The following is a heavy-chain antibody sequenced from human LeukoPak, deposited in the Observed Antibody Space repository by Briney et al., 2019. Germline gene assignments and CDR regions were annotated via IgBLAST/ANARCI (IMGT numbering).Heavy chain of an antibody. V-gene: IGHV3-21*01. CDR1: GFTFSSYS. Sequence: KSGGSLRLSCAASGFTFSSYSMNWVRQAPGKGLEGVSSISSSSSYIYSAASVPVRFTISRDNAKNSLYLQMNSLRAEDTAVYYCAREAYCGGDCYSEDFDYWGQGTLVTVSS. CDR3: AREAYCGGDCYSEDFDY. D-gene: IGHD2-21*02. J-gene: IGHJ4*02. CDR2: ISSSSSYI.